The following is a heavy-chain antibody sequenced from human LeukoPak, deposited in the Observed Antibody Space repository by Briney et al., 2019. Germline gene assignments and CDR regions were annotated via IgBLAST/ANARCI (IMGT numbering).Heavy chain of an antibody. D-gene: IGHD3-3*01. CDR2: ISGSGGST. J-gene: IGHJ4*02. CDR3: AREALYDFWSGSVGYFDY. CDR1: GFTFSSYA. Sequence: GGSLRLSCAASGFTFSSYAMSWVRQAPGKGLEWVSAISGSGGSTYYADSVKGRFTISRDNSKNTLYLQMISLRAEDTAVYYCAREALYDFWSGSVGYFDYWGQGTLVTVSS. V-gene: IGHV3-23*01.